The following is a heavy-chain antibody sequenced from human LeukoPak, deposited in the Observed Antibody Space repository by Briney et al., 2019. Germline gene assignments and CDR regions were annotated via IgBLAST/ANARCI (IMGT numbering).Heavy chain of an antibody. Sequence: GGSLRLSCAVSGFTFSNFWMSWVRQAPGRGLEWVANIHPEGNEKYHVESVKGRFTISRDNTKNLLFLQMNGLRVEDTAVYYCARGDDFSGNHWGQGTLVTVSS. J-gene: IGHJ5*02. V-gene: IGHV3-7*04. CDR1: GFTFSNFW. CDR3: ARGDDFSGNH. D-gene: IGHD1-1*01. CDR2: IHPEGNEK.